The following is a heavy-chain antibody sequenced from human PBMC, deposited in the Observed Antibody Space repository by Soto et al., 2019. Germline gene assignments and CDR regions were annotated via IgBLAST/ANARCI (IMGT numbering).Heavy chain of an antibody. V-gene: IGHV3-23*01. J-gene: IGHJ4*02. CDR2: IGGRGDST. CDR3: AKYLIYGYNSGRPFDY. Sequence: EVQLLESGGGLVQPGGSLRLSCAASGFTFSSYAMSWVRQAPGKGLEWVSAIGGRGDSTYYADSVKGRFTISRDNSRDTMYLQMNSLRAEDTAVYYCAKYLIYGYNSGRPFDYWCQVTLVTVSS. CDR1: GFTFSSYA. D-gene: IGHD6-19*01.